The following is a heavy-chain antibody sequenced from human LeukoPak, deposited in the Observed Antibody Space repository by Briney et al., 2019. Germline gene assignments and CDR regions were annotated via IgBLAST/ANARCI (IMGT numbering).Heavy chain of an antibody. V-gene: IGHV3-48*03. CDR2: ISNNGNII. J-gene: IGHJ6*02. Sequence: GGSLRLSCSASGFTYNRFYLHWVRQAPGKGLEWVSSISNNGNIIYYADSVKGRFTISRDNAKKSLYLQMNSLRAEDTAVYYCARVDVWGQGTTVTVSS. CDR3: ARVDV. CDR1: GFTYNRFY.